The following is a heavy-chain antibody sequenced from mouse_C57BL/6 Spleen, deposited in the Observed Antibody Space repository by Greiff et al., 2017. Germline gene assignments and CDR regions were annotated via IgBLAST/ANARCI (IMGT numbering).Heavy chain of an antibody. CDR2: INPNNGGT. CDR3: ARPNSPLYYYGSSPFAY. Sequence: EVQLQQSGPELVKPGASVKISCKASGYTFTDYYMNWVKQSHGKSLEWIGDINPNNGGTSYNQKFKGKATLTVDKSSSTAYMELRSLTSEDSAVYYCARPNSPLYYYGSSPFAYWGQGTLVTVSA. V-gene: IGHV1-26*01. CDR1: GYTFTDYY. J-gene: IGHJ3*01. D-gene: IGHD1-1*01.